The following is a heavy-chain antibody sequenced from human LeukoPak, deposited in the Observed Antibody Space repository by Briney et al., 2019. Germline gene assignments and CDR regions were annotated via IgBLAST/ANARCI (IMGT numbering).Heavy chain of an antibody. J-gene: IGHJ6*03. CDR1: GGSIGSSDSF. CDR3: ARRYLYYYYMDV. D-gene: IGHD1-1*01. CDR2: IYYSGTT. V-gene: IGHV4-39*02. Sequence: PSETLSLTCTVSGGSIGSSDSFWGWLRQPPGKGLEWIGSIYYSGTTYYNPSLKSRLTISVDTSKNHFSLKLTSVTAADTAVYYCARRYLYYYYMDVWGKGTTVTISS.